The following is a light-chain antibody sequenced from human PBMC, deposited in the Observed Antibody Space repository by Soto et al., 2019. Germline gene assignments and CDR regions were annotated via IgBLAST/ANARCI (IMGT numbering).Light chain of an antibody. Sequence: DIQITQSSSSLSAPPGDRVTITWQASQDISNYLNWYQQKIGKAPKXLIYDASNLEAGVPSKFSGSGSGTDCTFTISSLQPEDVATYYCQQYAHLPITLGQGTRLEIK. CDR2: DAS. J-gene: IGKJ5*01. CDR1: QDISNY. CDR3: QQYAHLPIT. V-gene: IGKV1-33*01.